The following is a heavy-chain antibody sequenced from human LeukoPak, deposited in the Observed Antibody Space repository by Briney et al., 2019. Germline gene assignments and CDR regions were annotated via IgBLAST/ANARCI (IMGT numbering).Heavy chain of an antibody. CDR2: ISDGGRST. Sequence: GGSLRLSCAASGFTFSSYAMNWVRQAPGKGLEWVSGISDGGRSTYYADSVKGRFTISRDNSKNTLYLQMNSLRAEDTAVYYCAMGWYFDYWGQGTLVTVSS. V-gene: IGHV3-23*01. CDR3: AMGWYFDY. J-gene: IGHJ4*02. CDR1: GFTFSSYA.